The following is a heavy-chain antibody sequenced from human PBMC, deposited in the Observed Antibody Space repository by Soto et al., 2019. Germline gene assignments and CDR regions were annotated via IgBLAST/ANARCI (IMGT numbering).Heavy chain of an antibody. D-gene: IGHD1-26*01. CDR2: IYYSGST. V-gene: IGHV4-59*08. Sequence: QVQLQESGPGLVKPSETLSLTCTVSGGSISSYYWSWIRQPPGKGLEWIGYIYYSGSTNYNPSLKTRAPKSVGTSKNQFPLKLSSVTAADTAVYYCARRYGSAIDYWGQGTLVTVSS. CDR1: GGSISSYY. J-gene: IGHJ4*02. CDR3: ARRYGSAIDY.